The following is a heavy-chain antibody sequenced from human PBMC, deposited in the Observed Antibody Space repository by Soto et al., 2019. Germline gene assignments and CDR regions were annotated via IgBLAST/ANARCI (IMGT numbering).Heavy chain of an antibody. Sequence: PSETLSLTCGVSGDSITSTSYWSWVRQPPGKGLEWIGEIYHSGGTNSNPSLKSRVTMSVDKSKNQFSLRLSSVTAADTAVYYCARGDRGAFDLWGQGTMVTVSS. CDR2: IYHSGGT. J-gene: IGHJ3*01. V-gene: IGHV4-4*02. CDR1: GDSITSTSY. D-gene: IGHD2-21*02. CDR3: ARGDRGAFDL.